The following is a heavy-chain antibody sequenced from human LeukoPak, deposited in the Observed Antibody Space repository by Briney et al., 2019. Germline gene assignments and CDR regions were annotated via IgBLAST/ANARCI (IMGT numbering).Heavy chain of an antibody. CDR2: IIHSGST. CDR3: ARGPHYDILTGYYGRLNYFDY. CDR1: GGSFSGYY. V-gene: IGHV4-34*01. D-gene: IGHD3-9*01. J-gene: IGHJ4*02. Sequence: PSETLSLTCAVYGGSFSGYYWSWIRQPPGKGLEWIGEIIHSGSTNYNPSLKSRVTISVDTSKNQFSLKLSSVTAADTAVYYCARGPHYDILTGYYGRLNYFDYWGQGTLVPVSS.